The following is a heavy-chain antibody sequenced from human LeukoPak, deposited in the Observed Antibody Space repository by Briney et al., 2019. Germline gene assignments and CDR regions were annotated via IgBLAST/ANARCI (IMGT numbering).Heavy chain of an antibody. D-gene: IGHD3-3*01. V-gene: IGHV6-1*01. CDR2: TYYRSKWFK. Sequence: SQTLSLTCAIGGDGFSSNSAAWNWGRLSPSRSLEWLGRTYYRSKWFKEYASSVKSRIILNSDTSRNEVSLHLHSVTPEDTAVYYCTRGSIGGWFDPWGQGTPVTVSS. CDR1: GDGFSSNSAA. CDR3: TRGSIGGWFDP. J-gene: IGHJ5*02.